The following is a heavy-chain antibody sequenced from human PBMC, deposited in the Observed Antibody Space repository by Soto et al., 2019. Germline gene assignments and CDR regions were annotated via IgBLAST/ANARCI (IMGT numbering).Heavy chain of an antibody. J-gene: IGHJ4*02. D-gene: IGHD6-19*01. CDR1: GGSISSYY. CDR3: ASYPVCSGGWYGRGANYYFDY. V-gene: IGHV4-59*01. Sequence: QVQLQESGPGLVKPSETLSLTCTVSGGSISSYYWSWIRQPPGKGLEWIGYIYYSGSTNYNPSLKSRGAISVDASKNQVALKLSSVAAADTAGYYCASYPVCSGGWYGRGANYYFDYWGQGTLVTVSS. CDR2: IYYSGST.